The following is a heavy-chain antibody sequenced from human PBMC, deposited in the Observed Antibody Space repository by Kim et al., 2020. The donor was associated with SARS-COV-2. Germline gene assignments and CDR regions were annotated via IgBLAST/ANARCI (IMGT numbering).Heavy chain of an antibody. V-gene: IGHV4-39*07. D-gene: IGHD3-10*01. Sequence: SETLSLTCTVSGGSISSSSYYWGWIRQPPGKGLEWIGSIYYSGSTYYNPSLKSRVTISVDTSKNQFSLKLSSVTAADTAVYYCARATVRGVIEHYYYGMDVWGQGTTVTVSS. CDR2: IYYSGST. CDR1: GGSISSSSYY. CDR3: ARATVRGVIEHYYYGMDV. J-gene: IGHJ6*02.